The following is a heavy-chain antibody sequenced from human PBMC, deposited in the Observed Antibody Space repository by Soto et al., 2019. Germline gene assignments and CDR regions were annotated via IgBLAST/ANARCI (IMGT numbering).Heavy chain of an antibody. CDR2: ISSSGSTI. CDR1: GFTFSDYY. Sequence: GGSLRLSCAASGFTFSDYYMSWIRQAPGKGLEWVSYISSSGSTIYYADSVKGRFTISRDNAKNSLYLQMNSLRAEDTAVYYCAREERYYYDSSGYTTLVDYWGPGTLVTVAS. CDR3: AREERYYYDSSGYTTLVDY. V-gene: IGHV3-11*01. J-gene: IGHJ4*02. D-gene: IGHD3-22*01.